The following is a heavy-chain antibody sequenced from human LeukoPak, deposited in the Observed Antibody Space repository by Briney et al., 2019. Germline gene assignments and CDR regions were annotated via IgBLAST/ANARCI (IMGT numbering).Heavy chain of an antibody. CDR1: GFTFSSYG. J-gene: IGHJ4*02. CDR3: ARDHSAPQRGIAVAGYFDY. D-gene: IGHD6-19*01. Sequence: GGSLRLSCAASGFTFSSYGMHWVRQAPGKGLEWVAVIWYDGSNKYYADSVKGRFTISRDNSKNTLYLQMNSLRAEDTAVYHCARDHSAPQRGIAVAGYFDYWGQGTLVTVSS. CDR2: IWYDGSNK. V-gene: IGHV3-33*01.